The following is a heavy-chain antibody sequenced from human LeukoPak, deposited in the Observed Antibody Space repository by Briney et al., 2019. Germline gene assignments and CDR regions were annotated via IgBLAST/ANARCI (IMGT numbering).Heavy chain of an antibody. D-gene: IGHD1-26*01. Sequence: GGSLRLSCAASGFTFSSYSMNWVRQAPGKGLEWVSFISSSSSTIYYADSVKGRFTISRDNAKNSLYLQMNSLRAEDTTVYYCARDRGGSYSAIDYWGQGTLVTVSS. J-gene: IGHJ4*02. V-gene: IGHV3-48*04. CDR2: ISSSSSTI. CDR1: GFTFSSYS. CDR3: ARDRGGSYSAIDY.